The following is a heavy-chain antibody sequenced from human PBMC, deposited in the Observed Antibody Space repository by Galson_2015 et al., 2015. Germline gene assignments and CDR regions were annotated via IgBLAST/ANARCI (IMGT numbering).Heavy chain of an antibody. J-gene: IGHJ4*02. CDR3: AKVFYYYDSSGYLPANCYFDY. D-gene: IGHD3-22*01. V-gene: IGHV3-30*18. Sequence: SLRLSCAASGFAFNSYGMHWVRQAPGKGLEWVVVISYDGSNKYYADSVKGRFTISRDNSKNTLYLQMNSLRAEDTAVYYCAKVFYYYDSSGYLPANCYFDYWGQGTLVTVSS. CDR1: GFAFNSYG. CDR2: ISYDGSNK.